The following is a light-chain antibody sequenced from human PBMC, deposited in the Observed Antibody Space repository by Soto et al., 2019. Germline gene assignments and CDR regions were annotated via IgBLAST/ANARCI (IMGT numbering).Light chain of an antibody. J-gene: IGLJ2*01. CDR2: YDS. V-gene: IGLV3-21*04. Sequence: SYELTQPPSVSVAPGKTARITCGGSNIGSNSVHWYQQKPAQAPVLVIYYDSDRPSGIPERFSGSNSGNTATLTISRVEAGDEADYYCQVWDSSSDHVVFGGGTKVTVL. CDR3: QVWDSSSDHVV. CDR1: NIGSNS.